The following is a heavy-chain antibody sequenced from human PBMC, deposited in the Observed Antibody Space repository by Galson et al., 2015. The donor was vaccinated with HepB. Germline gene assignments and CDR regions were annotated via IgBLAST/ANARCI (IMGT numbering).Heavy chain of an antibody. CDR3: AKARNGYFDDYGMDV. V-gene: IGHV3-30*18. Sequence: SLRLSCAASGFSLSTYGVHWVRQAPGKGLEWVAVISSDGSNKYYADSVKGRFTISRDNYKNTVYLQMNSLRAEDTAVFYCAKARNGYFDDYGMDVWGQGTTVIVSS. J-gene: IGHJ6*02. CDR1: GFSLSTYG. CDR2: ISSDGSNK. D-gene: IGHD3-9*01.